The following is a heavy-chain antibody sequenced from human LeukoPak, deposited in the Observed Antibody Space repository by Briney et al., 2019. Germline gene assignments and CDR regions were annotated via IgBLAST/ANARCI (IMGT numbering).Heavy chain of an antibody. CDR3: ARELVGSHNWFDP. V-gene: IGHV1-2*02. J-gene: IGHJ5*02. CDR2: INPNSGGT. Sequence: ASVKVSCKASGYTFTGYYMHWVRQAPGQGLEWMGWINPNSGGTNYAQKFQGRVTMTRDTSISTAYMELSRLRSEDTAVYYCARELVGSHNWFDPWGQGTLVTVSS. D-gene: IGHD3-10*01. CDR1: GYTFTGYY.